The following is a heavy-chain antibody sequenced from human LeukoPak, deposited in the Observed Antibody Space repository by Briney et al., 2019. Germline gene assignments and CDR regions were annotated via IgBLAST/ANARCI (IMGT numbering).Heavy chain of an antibody. CDR1: GFTFSSYW. CDR2: IKQDGSEK. J-gene: IGHJ4*02. CDR3: ARGLQSYTLAFYFDY. D-gene: IGHD5-24*01. Sequence: GGSLRLSCAASGFTFSSYWMSWVRQAPGKGLERVANIKQDGSEKYYVDSVKGRFTISRDNAKNSLYLQMNSLRAEDTAVYYCARGLQSYTLAFYFDYWGQGTLVTVSS. V-gene: IGHV3-7*01.